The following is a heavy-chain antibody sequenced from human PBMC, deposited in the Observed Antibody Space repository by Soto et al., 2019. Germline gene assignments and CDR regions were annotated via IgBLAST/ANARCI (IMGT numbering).Heavy chain of an antibody. Sequence: SEALSLTCAVGGGSVREDYWSWIRQPRGKGLEWIGEINQSGTTHYNPSLKRRLNITIDTSKNQFSLKLTSVTAADTATYYCARDIITVIGGQIYYYFGMDVWGQGTTVTVSS. CDR3: ARDIITVIGGQIYYYFGMDV. V-gene: IGHV4-34*01. D-gene: IGHD3-10*01. CDR2: INQSGTT. CDR1: GGSVREDY. J-gene: IGHJ6*02.